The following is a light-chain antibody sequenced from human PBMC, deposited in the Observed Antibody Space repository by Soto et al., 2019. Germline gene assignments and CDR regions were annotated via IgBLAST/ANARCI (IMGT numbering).Light chain of an antibody. V-gene: IGKV3-15*01. CDR1: QSISGA. CDR2: GAS. J-gene: IGKJ1*01. CDR3: QQYNNWPWT. Sequence: EIVLTQSPATLSLSAGERATLSFMASQSISGALAWYQQKPGQAPRLLIYGASTRATSFPARFSGSGSGTDFTLTISSLQSEDFAVYYCQQYNNWPWTFGQGTKVDIK.